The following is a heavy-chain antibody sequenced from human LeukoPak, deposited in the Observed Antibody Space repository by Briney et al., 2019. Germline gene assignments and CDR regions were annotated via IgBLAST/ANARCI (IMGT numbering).Heavy chain of an antibody. D-gene: IGHD6-19*01. CDR1: GFTFDDYA. V-gene: IGHV3-9*01. J-gene: IGHJ4*02. CDR3: ARGLMVAGNGRDY. Sequence: SLRLSCAASGFTFDDYAMHWVRQAPGKGLEWVSGISWNSGSIGYADSVKGRFTISRDNAKNSLYLQMNSLRAEDTAAYYCARGLMVAGNGRDYWGQGTLVTVSS. CDR2: ISWNSGSI.